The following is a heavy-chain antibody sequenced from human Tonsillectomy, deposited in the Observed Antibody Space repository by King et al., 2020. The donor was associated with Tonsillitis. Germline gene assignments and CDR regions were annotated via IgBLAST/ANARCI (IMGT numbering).Heavy chain of an antibody. CDR2: MYYSGST. J-gene: IGHJ3*02. Sequence: QLQESGPGLLKPSETLSLTCSVSGGSISSYYWSWIRQPPGKGLDWIGYMYYSGSTNYNPSLKSRVTISVDTSKNQFSLKLSAVSAADTAVYYCARHKSGSGPDAFDIWGQGTMVTVSS. D-gene: IGHD3-10*01. CDR1: GGSISSYY. V-gene: IGHV4-59*08. CDR3: ARHKSGSGPDAFDI.